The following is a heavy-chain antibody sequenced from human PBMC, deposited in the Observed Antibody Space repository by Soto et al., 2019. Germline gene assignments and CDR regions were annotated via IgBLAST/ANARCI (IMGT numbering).Heavy chain of an antibody. D-gene: IGHD2-2*01. CDR2: ISSSGSTI. CDR3: AREGGCSSTSCPSGQYYMDV. J-gene: IGHJ6*03. CDR1: GFTFSDYY. Sequence: QVQLVESGGGLVKPGGSLRLSCAASGFTFSDYYMSWIRQAPGKGLEWVSYISSSGSTIYYADSVKGRFTISRYNAKNSLYVQMNSLRAEDTAVYYCAREGGCSSTSCPSGQYYMDVWGKGTTVTVSS. V-gene: IGHV3-11*01.